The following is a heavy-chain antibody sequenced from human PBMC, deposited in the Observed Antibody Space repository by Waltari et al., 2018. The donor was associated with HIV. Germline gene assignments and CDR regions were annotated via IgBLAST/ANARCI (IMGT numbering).Heavy chain of an antibody. CDR2: INP. CDR1: GYTFTGYY. D-gene: IGHD3-10*01. CDR3: TRDAASSGYWYFDL. J-gene: IGHJ2*01. Sequence: QVQLVQSGTEVKKPGASVKDSCKASGYTFTGYYMHWVRQAPGQGLEWMGWINPNRDTSISTAYMELSRLRSDDTAVYYCTRDAASSGYWYFDLWGRGTLVTVSS. V-gene: IGHV1-2*02.